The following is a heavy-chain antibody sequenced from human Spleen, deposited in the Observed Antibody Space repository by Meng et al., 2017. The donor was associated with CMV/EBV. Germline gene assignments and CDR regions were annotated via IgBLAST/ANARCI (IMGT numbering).Heavy chain of an antibody. CDR3: ARSARRLAARSYYFDY. CDR1: GCVSSGSDY. D-gene: IGHD6-6*01. CDR2: IYYSGST. Sequence: GCVSSGSDYWSWIRQAPGKGLEWIGYIYYSGSTNYNPSLKSRVTISVDTSKNQFSLKMSSVTAADTAVYYCARSARRLAARSYYFDYWGQGTLVTVSS. J-gene: IGHJ4*02. V-gene: IGHV4-61*01.